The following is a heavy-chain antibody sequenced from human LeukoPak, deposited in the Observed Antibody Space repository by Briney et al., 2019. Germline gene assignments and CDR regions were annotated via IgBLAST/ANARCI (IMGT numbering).Heavy chain of an antibody. D-gene: IGHD7-27*01. J-gene: IGHJ4*02. CDR3: AKRGNWGFFDY. CDR1: GGSISRSSYY. V-gene: IGHV4-39*01. Sequence: SETLSLTCTVSGGSISRSSYYWGWVRQPPGKRLEWVGSINFSGNTYYSPSIGSRVTISADTSKNQFSLRLRAVTAADTAVYYCAKRGNWGFFDYWGQGTLVTVSS. CDR2: INFSGNT.